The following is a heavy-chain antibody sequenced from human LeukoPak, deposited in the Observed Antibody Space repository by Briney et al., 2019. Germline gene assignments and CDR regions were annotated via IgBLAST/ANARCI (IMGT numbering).Heavy chain of an antibody. D-gene: IGHD2-8*01. J-gene: IGHJ4*02. CDR3: ARADIGYCTNGVCYTGEPFDY. V-gene: IGHV1-18*01. CDR1: GYTFTSYG. CDR2: ISAYNGNT. Sequence: ASVKVSCKASGYTFTSYGISWVRQAPGQGLEWMEWISAYNGNTNYAQKLQGRVTMTTDTSTSTAYMELRSLRSDDTAVYYCARADIGYCTNGVCYTGEPFDYWGQGTLVTVSS.